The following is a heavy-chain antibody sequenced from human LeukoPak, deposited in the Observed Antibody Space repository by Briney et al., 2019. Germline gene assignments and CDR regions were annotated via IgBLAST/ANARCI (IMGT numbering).Heavy chain of an antibody. J-gene: IGHJ4*02. Sequence: GASVKVSCKASGSPFTAYYINWVRQAPGQGLEWMGWINPNSGGTNYAQKFQGRVTMTRDTSISTVYMELNSLRSDDTAGYYCARRLTGVDYWGQGTQVTVSS. D-gene: IGHD7-27*01. CDR2: INPNSGGT. CDR1: GSPFTAYY. V-gene: IGHV1-2*02. CDR3: ARRLTGVDY.